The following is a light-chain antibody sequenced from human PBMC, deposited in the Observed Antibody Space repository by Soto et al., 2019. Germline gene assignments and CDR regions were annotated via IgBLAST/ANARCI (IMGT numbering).Light chain of an antibody. CDR3: SSFTSTNTWV. Sequence: QSALTQPASVSGSPGQSITIFCTGTRSDVGGYNYVSWYQQHPGKAPKLMIFEVNNRPSGVSNRFSGSKSGNTASLTISGLQAEDEADYYCSSFTSTNTWVFGAGTKLTVL. J-gene: IGLJ3*02. V-gene: IGLV2-14*01. CDR1: RSDVGGYNY. CDR2: EVN.